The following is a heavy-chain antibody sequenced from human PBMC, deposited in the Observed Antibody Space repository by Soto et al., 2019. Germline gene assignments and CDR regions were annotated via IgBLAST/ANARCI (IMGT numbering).Heavy chain of an antibody. CDR2: INPSGGST. Sequence: ASVKVSCKASGYTFTSYYMHWVRQAPGQGLEWMGIINPSGGSTSYAQKFQGRVTMTRDTSTRTAYMELSSLRSEDTAVYYCARDCGSSTSRYSDWFDPWGQGTLVTVSS. D-gene: IGHD2-2*01. J-gene: IGHJ5*02. V-gene: IGHV1-46*01. CDR3: ARDCGSSTSRYSDWFDP. CDR1: GYTFTSYY.